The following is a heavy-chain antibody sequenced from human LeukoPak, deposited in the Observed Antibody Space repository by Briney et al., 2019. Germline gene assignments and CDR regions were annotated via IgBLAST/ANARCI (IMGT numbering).Heavy chain of an antibody. V-gene: IGHV3-53*01. Sequence: GSLRLSCAVSGFTVSGNYMSWVRQAPGKGLEWVSLIYSGGTTYYADSVKGRFTISRDNSKNTLYLQMNSLRAEDTAVYYCARQHSDINGKDYFDYWGQGTLVTVSS. CDR3: ARQHSDINGKDYFDY. J-gene: IGHJ4*02. CDR1: GFTVSGNY. CDR2: IYSGGTT. D-gene: IGHD1-26*01.